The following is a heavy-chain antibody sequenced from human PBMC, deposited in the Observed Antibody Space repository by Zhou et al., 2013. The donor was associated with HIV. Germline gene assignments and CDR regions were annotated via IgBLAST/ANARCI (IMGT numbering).Heavy chain of an antibody. Sequence: QVQLVQSGAEVKKSGASVNISCKASGYAFNSYYMHWVRQAPGQGLEWMGWISAYNGNTNYAQKLQGRVTMTTDTSTSTAYMELRSLRSDDTAVYYCARGGLRFLEWLSRDAFDIWGQGTMVTVSS. CDR3: ARGGLRFLEWLSRDAFDI. D-gene: IGHD3-3*01. J-gene: IGHJ3*02. CDR2: ISAYNGNT. V-gene: IGHV1-18*04. CDR1: GYAFNSYY.